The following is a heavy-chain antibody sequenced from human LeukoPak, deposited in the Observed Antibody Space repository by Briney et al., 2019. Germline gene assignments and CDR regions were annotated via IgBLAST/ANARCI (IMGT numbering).Heavy chain of an antibody. CDR1: GFTFSTYT. J-gene: IGHJ6*03. V-gene: IGHV3-21*01. D-gene: IGHD5-12*01. CDR2: ITSSSSYA. Sequence: GGSLRLSCAASGFTFSTYTMNWVRQAPGKRLEWVSSITSSSSYAFYADSVKGRFTISRDNAKSSLYLQMNNLRAEDTAVYYCARDPYSGHYGNDYYYYMDVWGKGTTVTISS. CDR3: ARDPYSGHYGNDYYYYMDV.